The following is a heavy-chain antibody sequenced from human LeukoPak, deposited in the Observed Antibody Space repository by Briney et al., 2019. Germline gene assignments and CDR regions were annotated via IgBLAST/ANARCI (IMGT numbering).Heavy chain of an antibody. J-gene: IGHJ6*03. D-gene: IGHD5-12*01. CDR1: GGSISSGGYY. CDR3: ASNVAEDFYYYMDV. CDR2: IYHSGST. V-gene: IGHV4-30-2*01. Sequence: SETLSLTCTVSGGSISSGGYYWSWIRQPPGKGLEWIGYIYHSGSTYYNPSLKSRVTISVDRSKNQFSLKLSSVTAADTAVYYCASNVAEDFYYYMDVWGKGTTVTVSS.